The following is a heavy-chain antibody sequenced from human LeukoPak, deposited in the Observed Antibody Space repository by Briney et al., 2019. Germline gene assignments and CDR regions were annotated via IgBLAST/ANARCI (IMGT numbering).Heavy chain of an antibody. D-gene: IGHD3-3*01. J-gene: IGHJ3*02. V-gene: IGHV4-59*01. CDR1: GGSISSYY. CDR2: IYYSGST. Sequence: SETLSLTCTVSGGSISSYYWSWIRQPPGKGLEWIGYIYYSGSTNYNPSLKSRVTISVDTSKNQFSLKLSSVTAADTAVYYCARGSDFWSGYAFDIGGQGTMVTVSS. CDR3: ARGSDFWSGYAFDI.